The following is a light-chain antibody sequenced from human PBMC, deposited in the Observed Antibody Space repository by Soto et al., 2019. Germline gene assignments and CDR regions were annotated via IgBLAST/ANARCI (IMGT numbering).Light chain of an antibody. J-gene: IGLJ2*01. V-gene: IGLV2-23*03. CDR1: SSDIGGYDL. Sequence: QSVLTQPASVSGSPGQSITVSCTGTSSDIGGYDLVSWYQQHPGKAPQLMIYEGSNRPSGVSNRFSGSKSGNTASLTISGLQAEDEADYYCCSFAGSNTFVFGGGTKVTVL. CDR2: EGS. CDR3: CSFAGSNTFV.